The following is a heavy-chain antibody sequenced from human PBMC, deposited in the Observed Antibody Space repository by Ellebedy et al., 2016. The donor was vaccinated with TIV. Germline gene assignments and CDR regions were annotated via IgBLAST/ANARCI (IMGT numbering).Heavy chain of an antibody. D-gene: IGHD6-19*01. J-gene: IGHJ3*02. Sequence: ASVKVSCKASGYTFTSYDINWVRQAPGQGLEWMGGIIPIFGTANYAQKFQGRVTITADESTSTAYMELSSLRSEDTAVYYCARPRTPLVDSSGWGFRPDAFDIWGQGTMVTVSS. V-gene: IGHV1-69*13. CDR3: ARPRTPLVDSSGWGFRPDAFDI. CDR1: GYTFTSYD. CDR2: IIPIFGTA.